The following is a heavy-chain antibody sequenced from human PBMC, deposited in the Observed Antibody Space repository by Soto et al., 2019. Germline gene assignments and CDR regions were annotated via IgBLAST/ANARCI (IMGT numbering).Heavy chain of an antibody. V-gene: IGHV5-51*01. D-gene: IGHD3-3*01. J-gene: IGHJ5*02. CDR2: IYPGDSET. Sequence: GESLKISCKGSGYTFSTYWIGWVRQMPGKGLEWMGDIYPGDSETRYSPSFQGRVTISADKSISTAYLQWSSLEASDTAMYYCISGYYTWFDPWGHGTLVTVSS. CDR1: GYTFSTYW. CDR3: ISGYYTWFDP.